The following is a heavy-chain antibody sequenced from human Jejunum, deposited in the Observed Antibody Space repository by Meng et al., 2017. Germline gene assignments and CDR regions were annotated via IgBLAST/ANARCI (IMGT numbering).Heavy chain of an antibody. CDR3: AKERGPRRPFDY. V-gene: IGHV3-23*01. CDR1: GFTFNIYS. Sequence: GGSLRLSCAASGFTFNIYSMGWVRQAPGKGLEWVSAINGTGVNTYYADSVKGRFTISRDNSMNTLYLQMNSLRVEDTAIYYCAKERGPRRPFDYWGQGTLVTVSS. D-gene: IGHD1-14*01. CDR2: INGTGVNT. J-gene: IGHJ4*02.